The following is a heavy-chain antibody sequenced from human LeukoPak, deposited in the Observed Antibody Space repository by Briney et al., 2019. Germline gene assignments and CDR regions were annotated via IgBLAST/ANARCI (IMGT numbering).Heavy chain of an antibody. D-gene: IGHD5-18*01. CDR3: ARDIQSSNSYGSS. CDR1: GVSISSYY. J-gene: IGHJ4*02. V-gene: IGHV4-4*07. Sequence: SETLSLTCTASGVSISSYYWSWIRQPAGKGLEWIGRIYTSGSTNYNPSLKSRVTMSVDTSKNQFSLKLSSVTAADTAVYYCARDIQSSNSYGSSWGQGTLVTVSS. CDR2: IYTSGST.